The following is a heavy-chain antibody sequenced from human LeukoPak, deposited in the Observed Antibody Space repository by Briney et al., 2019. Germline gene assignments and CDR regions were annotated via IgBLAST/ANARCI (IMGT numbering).Heavy chain of an antibody. Sequence: ASVKVSCKASGYTFTDYGISWVRQAPGQGLEWMGWISTYNGDTNYVQNLQGRVTMTTDTSTSTAYMELVSLRSDDTAVYYCLRDALRPRLTPDYWGQGTLVTVSS. CDR3: LRDALRPRLTPDY. V-gene: IGHV1-18*01. D-gene: IGHD2-15*01. CDR2: ISTYNGDT. CDR1: GYTFTDYG. J-gene: IGHJ4*02.